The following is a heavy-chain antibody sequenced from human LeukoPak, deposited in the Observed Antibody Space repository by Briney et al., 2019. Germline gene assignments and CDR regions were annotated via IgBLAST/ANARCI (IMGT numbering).Heavy chain of an antibody. CDR3: ARGPIGESQDCGGDCYYDY. CDR1: GASISSYY. J-gene: IGHJ4*02. D-gene: IGHD2-21*02. Sequence: SETLSLTCTVSGASISSYYWTWIRQPPGKGLEWIGYIYHSGSTNYNPSLKSRVTISIDTSKSQFSLKLTSVTAADTAVYYCARGPIGESQDCGGDCYYDYWGQGTLVTVSS. V-gene: IGHV4-59*01. CDR2: IYHSGST.